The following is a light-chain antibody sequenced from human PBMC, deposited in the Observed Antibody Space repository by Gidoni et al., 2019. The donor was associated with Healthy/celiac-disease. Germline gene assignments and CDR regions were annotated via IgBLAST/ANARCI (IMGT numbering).Light chain of an antibody. CDR1: QSISSY. V-gene: IGKV1-39*01. CDR3: QQSYSTPPWT. CDR2: AAS. J-gene: IGKJ1*01. Sequence: DIQVTQSSSSLSASGGDRVTITCRASQSISSYLNWYQQKPGKAPKLLIYAASSLQSGVPSSFSGSRSGTDFTLTIRSLQPEDFATYYCQQSYSTPPWTFGQGTKVEIK.